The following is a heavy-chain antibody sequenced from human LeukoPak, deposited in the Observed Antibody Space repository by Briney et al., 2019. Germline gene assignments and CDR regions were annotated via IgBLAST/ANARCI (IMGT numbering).Heavy chain of an antibody. J-gene: IGHJ4*02. Sequence: PAGSLRLSCAASGFTFSDYAMHWVRQAPGKGLEYVSATSTNGGNTYYANSVKGRFTISRDNSKSMLFLQMGSLRADDMAVYYCARAVGNTWSFDYWGQGTLVTVSS. CDR1: GFTFSDYA. D-gene: IGHD6-13*01. CDR2: TSTNGGNT. V-gene: IGHV3-64*01. CDR3: ARAVGNTWSFDY.